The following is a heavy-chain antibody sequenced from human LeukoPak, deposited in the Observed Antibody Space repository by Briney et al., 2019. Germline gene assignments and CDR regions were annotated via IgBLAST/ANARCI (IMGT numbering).Heavy chain of an antibody. CDR3: ARVREDYYYYMDV. V-gene: IGHV7-4-1*02. CDR2: INTNTGNP. Sequence: VASVKVSCKASGYTFTSYGISWVRQAPGQGLEWMGWINTNTGNPTYAQGFTGRFVFSLDTSVSTAYLQISSLKAEDTAVYYCARVREDYYYYMDVWGKGTTVTVSS. J-gene: IGHJ6*03. CDR1: GYTFTSYG.